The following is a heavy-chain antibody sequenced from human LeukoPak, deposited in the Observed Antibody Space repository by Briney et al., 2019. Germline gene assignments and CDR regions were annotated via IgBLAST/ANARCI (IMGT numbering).Heavy chain of an antibody. V-gene: IGHV1-46*01. D-gene: IGHD3-9*01. CDR2: INPSVGST. Sequence: ASVKVSCKASGYTFTSYSMRWVRQAPGQGLGWMGIINPSVGSTNYAQKFQGRVTMTRDTSTSTVYMELSSLRSEDTAMYYCAREYYDVLTDNYSGGDYWGQGTLVTVSS. CDR3: AREYYDVLTDNYSGGDY. CDR1: GYTFTSYS. J-gene: IGHJ4*02.